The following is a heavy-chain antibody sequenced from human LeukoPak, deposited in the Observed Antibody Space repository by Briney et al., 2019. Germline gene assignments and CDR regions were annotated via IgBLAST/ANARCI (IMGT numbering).Heavy chain of an antibody. CDR1: GGTFSSYA. CDR3: ARGDSSGYYPY. J-gene: IGHJ4*02. CDR2: INPNSGDT. Sequence: ASVKVSCKASGGTFSSYAISWVRQAPGQGLEWMGWINPNSGDTNYAQKFQGRVTMTRDTSISTAYMELSRLRSDDTAVYYCARGDSSGYYPYWGQGTLVTVSS. D-gene: IGHD3-22*01. V-gene: IGHV1-2*02.